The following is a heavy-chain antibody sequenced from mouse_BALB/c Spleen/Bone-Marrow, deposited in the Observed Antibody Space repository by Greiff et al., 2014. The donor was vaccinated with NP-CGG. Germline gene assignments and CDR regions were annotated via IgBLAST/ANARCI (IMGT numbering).Heavy chain of an antibody. CDR1: GFTFSSYG. CDR2: ISGGGSYT. D-gene: IGHD2-14*01. V-gene: IGHV5-9-2*01. CDR3: ARGHYRYDAYAMDY. Sequence: EVKLVESGGGLVKPGGSLKLSCAASGFTFSSYGISWVRQTPEKRLEWVATISGGGSYTYYPDSVKGRFTISRDNAKNNLYLQMSSLRSEDTALYYCARGHYRYDAYAMDYWGQGTSVTVSS. J-gene: IGHJ4*01.